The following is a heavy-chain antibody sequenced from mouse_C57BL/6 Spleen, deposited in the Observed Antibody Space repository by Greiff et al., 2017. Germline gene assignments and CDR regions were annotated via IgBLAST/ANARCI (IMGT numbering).Heavy chain of an antibody. CDR2: IVPSDSYT. CDR3: ARSQDYGGFAY. Sequence: QVQLQQPGAELVRPGTSVKLSCKASGYTFTSYWMHWVKQRPGQGLEWIGVIVPSDSYTNYNQKFKGKATMTVDTSSSTAYMQLSSLTSEDSAVYYCARSQDYGGFAYWGQGTLVTVSA. J-gene: IGHJ3*01. D-gene: IGHD2-4*01. CDR1: GYTFTSYW. V-gene: IGHV1-59*01.